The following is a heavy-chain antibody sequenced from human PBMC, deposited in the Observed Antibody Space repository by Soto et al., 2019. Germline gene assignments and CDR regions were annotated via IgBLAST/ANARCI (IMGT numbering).Heavy chain of an antibody. CDR3: ARDYSSGYGMDV. J-gene: IGHJ6*02. D-gene: IGHD6-19*01. V-gene: IGHV1-8*01. CDR2: MNPNSGNT. CDR1: GYTFTSYD. Sequence: GASVKVSCKASGYTFTSYDINWVRQATGQGLEWMGWMNPNSGNTDYAQKFQGRVTMTRNTSISTAYMEPSSLRSEDTAVYYCARDYSSGYGMDVWGQGTTVTVSS.